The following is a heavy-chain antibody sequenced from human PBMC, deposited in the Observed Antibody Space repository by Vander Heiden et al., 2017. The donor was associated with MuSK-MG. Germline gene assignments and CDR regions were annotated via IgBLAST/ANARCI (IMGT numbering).Heavy chain of an antibody. D-gene: IGHD5-18*01. CDR3: ARGYETATLDY. J-gene: IGHJ4*02. Sequence: QVQLVESGGGVVHTGRSLRLSCHASGFTFSSYAMHWVRQAPGKGLGWVAVISYDGSNKYYADSVKGRFTISRDNSKNTLYLQMNSLRAEDTAVYYCARGYETATLDYWGQGTLVTVSS. CDR2: ISYDGSNK. V-gene: IGHV3-30-3*01. CDR1: GFTFSSYA.